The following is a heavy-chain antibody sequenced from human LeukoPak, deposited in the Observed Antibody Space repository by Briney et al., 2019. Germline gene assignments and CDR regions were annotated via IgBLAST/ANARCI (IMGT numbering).Heavy chain of an antibody. Sequence: SETLSVTCTVSGGSISSYHWSWIRQPPGKGLEWIGYIYYSGSTNYNPSLKSRVTISVDTSKNQFSLKVNSVTAADTAVYYCARVVAGRRFDPWGQGTLVTVSS. CDR3: ARVVAGRRFDP. CDR1: GGSISSYH. CDR2: IYYSGST. V-gene: IGHV4-59*01. D-gene: IGHD6-19*01. J-gene: IGHJ5*02.